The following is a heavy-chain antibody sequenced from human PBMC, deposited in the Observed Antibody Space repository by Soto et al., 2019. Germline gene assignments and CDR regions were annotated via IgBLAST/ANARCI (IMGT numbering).Heavy chain of an antibody. J-gene: IGHJ4*02. Sequence: TLSLPCICSHPSLRSNYHCAWIRQPTAKGLEWNESIHYTGNTYYDPALKSRVIISVDMYKNQFSLKLSAVTAADTALYYCARDREGFSGFGWDEYWGQGTLVTVSS. CDR2: IHYTGNT. V-gene: IGHV4-39*02. D-gene: IGHD6-25*01. CDR3: ARDREGFSGFGWDEY. CDR1: HPSLRSNYH.